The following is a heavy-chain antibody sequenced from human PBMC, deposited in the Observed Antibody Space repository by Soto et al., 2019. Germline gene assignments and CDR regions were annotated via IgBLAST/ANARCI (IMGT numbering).Heavy chain of an antibody. V-gene: IGHV4-30-4*01. Sequence: PSETLSVICTVSGGSISRGDCYWTWMRRPPGKGLEWIGHIFYSGGTYYNPSLRSRIAISVDTSRNQFSLKLNSVTAADTAVYYCARLPFFRSRGGSNSNFYGLDGWGQGTTVTSSS. CDR3: ARLPFFRSRGGSNSNFYGLDG. J-gene: IGHJ6*02. D-gene: IGHD6-25*01. CDR2: IFYSGGT. CDR1: GGSISRGDCY.